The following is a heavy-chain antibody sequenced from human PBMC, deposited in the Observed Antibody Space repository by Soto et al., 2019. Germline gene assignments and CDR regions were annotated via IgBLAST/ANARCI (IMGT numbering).Heavy chain of an antibody. J-gene: IGHJ4*02. Sequence: PSETLSLTCTVSGGSISSSSYYWGWIRQPPGKGLEWIGSIYYSGSTYYNPSLKSRVTISVDTSKNQFSLKLSSVTAADTAVYYCARHVVYYYDSSGYTISGHFDYWGQGTLVTVSS. V-gene: IGHV4-39*01. CDR2: IYYSGST. CDR3: ARHVVYYYDSSGYTISGHFDY. D-gene: IGHD3-22*01. CDR1: GGSISSSSYY.